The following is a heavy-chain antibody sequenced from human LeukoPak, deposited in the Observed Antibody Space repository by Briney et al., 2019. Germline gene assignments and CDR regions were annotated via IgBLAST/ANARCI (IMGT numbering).Heavy chain of an antibody. V-gene: IGHV1-2*06. Sequence: GASVKVSCEASGYTFTGYYMHWVRQAPGQGLEWMGRINPNSGGTNYAQKFQGRVTMTRDTSISTAYMELSRLRSDDTAVYYCASRIAAAGTGFDYWGQGTLVTVSS. CDR2: INPNSGGT. J-gene: IGHJ4*02. D-gene: IGHD6-13*01. CDR3: ASRIAAAGTGFDY. CDR1: GYTFTGYY.